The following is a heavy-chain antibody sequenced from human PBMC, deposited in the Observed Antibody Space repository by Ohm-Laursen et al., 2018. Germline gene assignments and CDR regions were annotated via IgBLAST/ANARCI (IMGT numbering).Heavy chain of an antibody. V-gene: IGHV3-30*03. CDR2: ISNDGSNK. CDR3: AGDPGDADTFDY. CDR1: GFIFCSFG. Sequence: SLRLSCAAFGFIFCSFGMHWVRQAPGKGLEWVALISNDGSNKYYADSVKGRFTISRDNSKNTLNLQMNSLRTEDTAVYYCAGDPGDADTFDYWGQGTLVTVSS. J-gene: IGHJ4*02. D-gene: IGHD2-21*01.